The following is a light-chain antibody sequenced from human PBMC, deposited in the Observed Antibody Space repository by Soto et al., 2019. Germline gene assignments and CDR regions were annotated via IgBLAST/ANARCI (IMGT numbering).Light chain of an antibody. CDR2: GTS. CDR1: QTVSSSY. Sequence: ETVLTQSPGTLSLSPGEGATLFCRASQTVSSSYLGWYQQKPGQAPRLLIYGTSSRATGIPDRFSGSGSGTDFTLTITRLEPEDFAVYYSQQYGRSPVRTFGGGTKVEIK. V-gene: IGKV3-20*01. CDR3: QQYGRSPVRT. J-gene: IGKJ4*01.